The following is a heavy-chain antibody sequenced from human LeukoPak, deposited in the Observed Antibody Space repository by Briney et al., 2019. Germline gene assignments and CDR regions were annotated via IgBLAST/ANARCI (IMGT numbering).Heavy chain of an antibody. J-gene: IGHJ4*02. V-gene: IGHV4-59*08. CDR3: ARHPELYFFDY. CDR1: GASISSYY. CDR2: ISYSGST. D-gene: IGHD3-10*01. Sequence: SENLSLTCTVSGASISSYYWSWIRQPPGKGLEWIGYISYSGSTNYNPSLKSRVTISADTSKNQVSLTLSSVTAADTAVYYCARHPELYFFDYWGQGTLVTVSS.